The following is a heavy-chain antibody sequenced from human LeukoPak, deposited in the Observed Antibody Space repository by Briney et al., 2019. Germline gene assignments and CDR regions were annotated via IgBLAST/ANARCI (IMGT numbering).Heavy chain of an antibody. CDR2: IYNGGSA. J-gene: IGHJ4*02. D-gene: IGHD1-14*01. Sequence: PSETLSLTCTVSGASVSNHYWSWIRQPAGKGLEWIGRIYNGGSANYSPSLQSRISMSVDTSKNQFSLRLKSVTAADTAVYYCARQPIGPYYFDYWGQGTLVTVSS. V-gene: IGHV4-4*07. CDR1: GASVSNHY. CDR3: ARQPIGPYYFDY.